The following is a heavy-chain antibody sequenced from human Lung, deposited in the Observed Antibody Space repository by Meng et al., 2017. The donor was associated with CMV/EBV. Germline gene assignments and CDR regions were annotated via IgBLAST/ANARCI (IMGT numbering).Heavy chain of an antibody. CDR3: ARDPAVLYYYYYGMEV. CDR2: IRQDGTEK. V-gene: IGHV3-7*01. J-gene: IGHJ6*02. Sequence: GESLKISCAASGVTFSRYWMSWVRQAPGKGLEWVANIRQDGTEKHYVGSVKGRFTVSRDNAKNSLYLQMNSLRAEDSAVYYCARDPAVLYYYYYGMEVWGQGTTVTVSS. D-gene: IGHD3-16*01. CDR1: GVTFSRYW.